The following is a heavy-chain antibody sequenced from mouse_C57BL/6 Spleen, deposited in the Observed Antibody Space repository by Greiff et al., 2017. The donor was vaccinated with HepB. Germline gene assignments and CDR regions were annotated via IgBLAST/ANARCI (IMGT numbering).Heavy chain of an antibody. Sequence: EVKLVESGGDLVKPGGSLKLSCAASGFTFSSYGMSWVRQTPDKRLEWVATISSGGSYTYYPDSVKGRFTISRDNAKNTLYLQMSSLKSEDTAMYYCARHGYYYGSGAMDYWGQGTSVTVSS. CDR2: ISSGGSYT. V-gene: IGHV5-6*02. J-gene: IGHJ4*01. CDR1: GFTFSSYG. CDR3: ARHGYYYGSGAMDY. D-gene: IGHD1-1*01.